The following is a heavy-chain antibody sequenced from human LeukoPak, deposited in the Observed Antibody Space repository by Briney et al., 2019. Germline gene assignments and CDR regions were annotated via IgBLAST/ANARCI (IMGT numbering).Heavy chain of an antibody. CDR2: IYYSGST. J-gene: IGHJ6*03. Sequence: SETLSLTCTVSDGSISSYYWSWIRQPPGKGLEWIGYIYYSGSTNYNPSLKSRVTISVDTSKNQFSLKLSSVTAADTAVYYCARVRRGRGSVTTYYYYYYMDVWGKGTTVTVSS. D-gene: IGHD4-17*01. CDR3: ARVRRGRGSVTTYYYYYYMDV. CDR1: DGSISSYY. V-gene: IGHV4-59*01.